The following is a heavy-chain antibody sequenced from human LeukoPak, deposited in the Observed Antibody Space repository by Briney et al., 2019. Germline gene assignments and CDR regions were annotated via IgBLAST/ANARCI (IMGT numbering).Heavy chain of an antibody. V-gene: IGHV1-69*10. CDR3: ASFSYRLVAAAGTSG. D-gene: IGHD6-13*01. CDR2: IMPILDIV. CDR1: GGTFSNFA. Sequence: SVKVSCKASGGTFSNFAISWVRQAPGQGLEWMGRIMPILDIVNLAQMFQGRVTITADKSTTTAYMELNSLRSEATAVYYCASFSYRLVAAAGTSGWGQGTLVTVSS. J-gene: IGHJ4*02.